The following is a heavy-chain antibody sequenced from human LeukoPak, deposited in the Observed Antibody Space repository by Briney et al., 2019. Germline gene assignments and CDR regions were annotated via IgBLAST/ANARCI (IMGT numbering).Heavy chain of an antibody. CDR1: GFTFSSYG. D-gene: IGHD2-21*02. CDR3: ARHGARQVVETARFDH. J-gene: IGHJ4*02. CDR2: IWYDGSNK. Sequence: GGSLRLSCAASGFTFSSYGMHWVRQAPGKGLEWVAVIWYDGSNKYYADSVKGRFTISRDNSKNTLYLQMNSLRAEDTAVYYCARHGARQVVETARFDHWGQGTLVTVSS. V-gene: IGHV3-33*08.